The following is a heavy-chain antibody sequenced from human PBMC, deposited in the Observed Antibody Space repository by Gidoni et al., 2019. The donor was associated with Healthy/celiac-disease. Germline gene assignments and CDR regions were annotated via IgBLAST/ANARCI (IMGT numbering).Heavy chain of an antibody. D-gene: IGHD3-22*01. V-gene: IGHV4-34*01. CDR2: INNSGST. CDR1: GGSFRCYY. J-gene: IGHJ6*03. Sequence: QVQLQQWGAGPLKPSETLSLTCAVYGGSFRCYYWRWILQPPGKGLEWIGEINNSGSTNYNPSLKSRVTISVDTSKNQFSLKLSSVTAADTAVYYCARGKGYYDSSGYYSFSYYYYMDVWGKGTTVTVSS. CDR3: ARGKGYYDSSGYYSFSYYYYMDV.